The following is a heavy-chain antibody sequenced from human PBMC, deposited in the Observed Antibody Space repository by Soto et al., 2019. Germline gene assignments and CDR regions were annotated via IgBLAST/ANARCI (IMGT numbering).Heavy chain of an antibody. V-gene: IGHV3-9*01. Sequence: PGGSLRLSCAASGFTFSSYAMNWVRQAPGKGLEWVSGISWNSASIGYADSVKGRFTISRDNAKNSLYLQMNSLRPEDTALYYCAKTLKEEGYYYYGLDVWGQGTTVTVSS. CDR1: GFTFSSYA. CDR2: ISWNSASI. CDR3: AKTLKEEGYYYYGLDV. J-gene: IGHJ6*02.